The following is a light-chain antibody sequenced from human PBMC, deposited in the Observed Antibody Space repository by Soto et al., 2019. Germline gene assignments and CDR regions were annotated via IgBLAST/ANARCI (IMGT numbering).Light chain of an antibody. CDR3: QQYGSSPRT. CDR1: QSVNSGY. Sequence: EIVLTQSPGTLSLSPGERATLSCRASQSVNSGYLAWYQHTPGQAPRLLIYDTSTRATGIPDRFSGSGSGTDFTLTISRLEPEDFAVFYCQQYGSSPRTFGQGPR. V-gene: IGKV3-20*01. J-gene: IGKJ1*01. CDR2: DTS.